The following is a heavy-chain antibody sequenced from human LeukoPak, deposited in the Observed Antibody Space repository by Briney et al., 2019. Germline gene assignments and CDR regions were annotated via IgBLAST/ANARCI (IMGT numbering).Heavy chain of an antibody. V-gene: IGHV1-2*02. Sequence: ASVKVSCKASGYSFTGYYIHWVRQAPGQGLEWMGWINPDGDVTKSAQKFQGRVTMTRDTSINTAYMELSSLTSDDTAVYYCARDHHTSAYYFDPWGQGTLVTVSS. J-gene: IGHJ5*02. CDR1: GYSFTGYY. D-gene: IGHD1-26*01. CDR2: INPDGDVT. CDR3: ARDHHTSAYYFDP.